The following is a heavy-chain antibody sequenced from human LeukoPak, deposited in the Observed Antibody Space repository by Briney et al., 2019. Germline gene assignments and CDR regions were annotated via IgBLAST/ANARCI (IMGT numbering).Heavy chain of an antibody. CDR3: ARVASTSPYFYGMDV. CDR1: GFIFTNYF. J-gene: IGHJ6*02. V-gene: IGHV3-53*01. CDR2: IYSGGST. Sequence: GGSLRLSCAASGFIFTNYFMSWVRQAPGKGLEWVSAIYSGGSTSYADSVKGRFTISRDKSKNTVYLQMNSLSAEDTAIYYCARVASTSPYFYGMDVWGQGTTVTVSS.